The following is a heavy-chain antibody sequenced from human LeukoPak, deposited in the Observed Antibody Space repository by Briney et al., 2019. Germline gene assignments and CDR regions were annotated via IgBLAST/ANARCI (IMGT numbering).Heavy chain of an antibody. D-gene: IGHD6-19*01. CDR1: GFTLSSYG. J-gene: IGHJ4*02. CDR2: ISYDGSNK. Sequence: GGSLRLSCAASGFTLSSYGMHWVRQAPGKGLEWVAVISYDGSNKYYADSVKGRFTISRDNSKNTLYLQMNSLRAEDTAVYYCAKGISIAVAGYFDYWGQGTLVTVSS. CDR3: AKGISIAVAGYFDY. V-gene: IGHV3-30*18.